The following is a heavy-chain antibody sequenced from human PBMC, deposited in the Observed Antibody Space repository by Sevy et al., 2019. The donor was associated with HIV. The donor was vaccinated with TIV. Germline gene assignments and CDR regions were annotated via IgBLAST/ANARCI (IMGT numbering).Heavy chain of an antibody. CDR1: GFTLISYA. J-gene: IGHJ3*02. Sequence: GGSLRLSCKASGFTLISYAMSWVRQAPGEGLEWVSTITGNGDSTYYADSVKGRFIISRDNSKNTLFLQMNSLTAEDTAVYYCARDEFIVGPILGAFPIWDQGTMVTVSS. CDR2: ITGNGDST. CDR3: ARDEFIVGPILGAFPI. V-gene: IGHV3-23*01. D-gene: IGHD1-26*01.